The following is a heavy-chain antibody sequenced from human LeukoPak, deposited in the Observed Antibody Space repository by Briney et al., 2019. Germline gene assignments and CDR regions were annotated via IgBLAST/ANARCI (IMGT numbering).Heavy chain of an antibody. D-gene: IGHD5-12*01. J-gene: IGHJ4*02. CDR2: ISNGGHHT. Sequence: HPGGSLRLSCAASGISFNNCGMSWVRQAPGKGLEWVSSISNGGHHTYYADSVRGRFTISRDNSKNTLYLQMDSLRAADTAVYYCAKVISSYSGYDSYWGQGTLVTVSS. CDR1: GISFNNCG. CDR3: AKVISSYSGYDSY. V-gene: IGHV3-23*01.